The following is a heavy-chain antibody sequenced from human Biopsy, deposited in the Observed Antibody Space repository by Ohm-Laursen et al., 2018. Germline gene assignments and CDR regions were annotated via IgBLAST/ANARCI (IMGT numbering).Heavy chain of an antibody. J-gene: IGHJ4*02. D-gene: IGHD2-15*01. CDR3: ARRGSGGRSFDY. CDR1: GDSINSSY. CDR2: ISNSGNT. Sequence: TLSLTCPVSGDSINSSYWSWIRQAPGKGLERIGFISNSGNTNYNPSLKSRVTISADTSKNQFSLKLGSVTVADTAVFYCARRGSGGRSFDYWGQGSLVTVSS. V-gene: IGHV4-59*08.